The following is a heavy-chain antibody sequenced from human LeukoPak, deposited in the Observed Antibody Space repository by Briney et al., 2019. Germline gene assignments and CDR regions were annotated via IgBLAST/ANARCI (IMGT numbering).Heavy chain of an antibody. CDR2: FDPEDGET. Sequence: ASVKVSCKVSGYTLTELCMHWVRQAPGKGLEWMGGFDPEDGETIYAQKFQGRVTMTEDTSTDTAYMELSSLRSEDTAVYYCATGAYGGNSRVFDYWGQGTLVTVSS. V-gene: IGHV1-24*01. CDR1: GYTLTELC. D-gene: IGHD4-23*01. J-gene: IGHJ4*02. CDR3: ATGAYGGNSRVFDY.